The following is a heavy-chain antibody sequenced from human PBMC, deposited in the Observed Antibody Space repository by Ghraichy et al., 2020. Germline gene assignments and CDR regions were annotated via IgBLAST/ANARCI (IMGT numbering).Heavy chain of an antibody. D-gene: IGHD1-26*01. CDR3: ARNTGGSYWEYYFDY. J-gene: IGHJ4*02. CDR2: TNTNNGHT. V-gene: IGHV1-18*01. CDR1: GYAFTSYG. Sequence: ASVKVSCKASGYAFTSYGINWVRQAPGQGLEWMGWTNTNNGHTNYAQKLQGRVTMTTDTSTSTAHMELRSLRSDDTAVYYCARNTGGSYWEYYFDYWGQGTLVTVSS.